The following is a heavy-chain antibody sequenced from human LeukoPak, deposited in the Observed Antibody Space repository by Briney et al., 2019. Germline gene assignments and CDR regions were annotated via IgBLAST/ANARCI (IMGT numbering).Heavy chain of an antibody. CDR3: ATTQRITVFRGVAFDA. Sequence: SETLSLTCTVSGGSISSYYWSWIRQPPGKGLEWIGYIYYNGSTNYNPSLKSRVTMSVGTSGNQFSLHLSSVTAADTAVYFCATTQRITVFRGVAFDAWGQGTMVTVSS. CDR1: GGSISSYY. J-gene: IGHJ3*01. D-gene: IGHD1-14*01. V-gene: IGHV4-59*01. CDR2: IYYNGST.